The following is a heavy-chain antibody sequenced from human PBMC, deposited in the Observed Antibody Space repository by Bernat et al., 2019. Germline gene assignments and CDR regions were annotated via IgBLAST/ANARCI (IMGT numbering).Heavy chain of an antibody. D-gene: IGHD3-10*01. CDR2: IYYSGST. CDR1: GGSISSSSYY. V-gene: IGHV4-39*01. Sequence: QLQLQESGPGLVKPSETLSLTCTVSGGSISSSSYYWGWIRQPPGKGLEWIGSIYYSGSTYYNPSLKSRVTISVDTSKNQFSLKLSSVTAADTAVYYCAAGVHPLYYFDYWGQGTLVTVCS. CDR3: AAGVHPLYYFDY. J-gene: IGHJ4*02.